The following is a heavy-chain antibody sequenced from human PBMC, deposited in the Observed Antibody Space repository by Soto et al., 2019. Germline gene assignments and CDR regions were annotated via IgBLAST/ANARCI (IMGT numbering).Heavy chain of an antibody. D-gene: IGHD3-3*01. J-gene: IGHJ3*02. V-gene: IGHV1-18*01. CDR3: ASFKIFGVALNAFDI. Sequence: SVKVSCKASGYTFTSYGISWVRQAPGQGLEWMGWISAYNGNTNYAQKLQGRVTMTTDTSTSTAYMELRSLRSDDTAVYYCASFKIFGVALNAFDIWGQGTMVTVSS. CDR1: GYTFTSYG. CDR2: ISAYNGNT.